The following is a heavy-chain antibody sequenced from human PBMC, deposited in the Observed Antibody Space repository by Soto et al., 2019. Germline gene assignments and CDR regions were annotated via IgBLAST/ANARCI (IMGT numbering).Heavy chain of an antibody. CDR1: GFTFDDYA. Sequence: GGSLRLSCAASGFTFDDYAMHWVRQAPGKGLEWVSGISWNSASIGYADSVKGRFTISRDNAKNSLYLQMNSLRTDDTALYYCAKDMKWGGMTTIHYFDSWGQGTLVTAPQ. CDR2: ISWNSASI. D-gene: IGHD4-17*01. CDR3: AKDMKWGGMTTIHYFDS. J-gene: IGHJ4*02. V-gene: IGHV3-9*01.